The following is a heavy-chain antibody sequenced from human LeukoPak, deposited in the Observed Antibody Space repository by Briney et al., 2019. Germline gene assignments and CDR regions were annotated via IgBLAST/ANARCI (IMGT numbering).Heavy chain of an antibody. J-gene: IGHJ4*02. V-gene: IGHV4-59*01. CDR2: IYYTGTT. CDR1: GGSISSYY. CDR3: ARGGWGLDY. D-gene: IGHD3-16*01. Sequence: PSETLSLTCTVSGGSISSYYWSWIRQPPGKGLEWIGYIYYTGTTNYNPSLKSRVTISVDTSKNQFSLKLSSVTAADTAVYYCARGGWGLDYWGQGTLVTVSS.